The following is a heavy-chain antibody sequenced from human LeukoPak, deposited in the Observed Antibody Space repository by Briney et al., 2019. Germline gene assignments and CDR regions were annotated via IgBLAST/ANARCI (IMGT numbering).Heavy chain of an antibody. J-gene: IGHJ4*02. CDR1: GGTFSSYA. CDR2: IIPIFGTA. Sequence: SVKVSRKASGGTFSSYAISWVRQAPGQGLEWMGGIIPIFGTANYAQKFQGRVTITTDESTSTAYMELSSLRSEDTAVYYCASSILGAYYFDYWGQGTLVTVSS. CDR3: ASSILGAYYFDY. V-gene: IGHV1-69*05.